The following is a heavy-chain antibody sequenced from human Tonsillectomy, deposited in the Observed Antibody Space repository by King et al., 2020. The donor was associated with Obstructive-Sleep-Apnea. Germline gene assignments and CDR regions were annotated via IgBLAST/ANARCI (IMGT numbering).Heavy chain of an antibody. CDR3: ARGGTLGADGEFAY. J-gene: IGHJ4*02. CDR1: GFTFSDYD. CDR2: VGTAGDP. D-gene: IGHD6-13*01. Sequence: VQLVESGGDRVQPGGSLRLSCEASGFTFSDYDMHWVRQGPGKSLEWVSAVGTAGDPHYSDSVKGRFTISRDDAKSYVYLHMTSLRAGDTAVYFCARGGTLGADGEFAYWGQGTLVTVSS. V-gene: IGHV3-13*05.